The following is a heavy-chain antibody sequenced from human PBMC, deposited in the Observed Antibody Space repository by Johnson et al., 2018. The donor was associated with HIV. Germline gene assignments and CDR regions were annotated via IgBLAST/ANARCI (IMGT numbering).Heavy chain of an antibody. Sequence: VQLVESGGGLVQPGRSLRLSCAASGFTFDDYAMHWVRQAPGKGLQWVSGINWNGGSIGYEDSVRGRFTISRDNAENFLYLQMNSLRVEDTALYFCASKLGATGAFDIWGQGTMVTVSS. D-gene: IGHD1-26*01. V-gene: IGHV3-9*01. CDR2: INWNGGSI. CDR1: GFTFDDYA. CDR3: ASKLGATGAFDI. J-gene: IGHJ3*02.